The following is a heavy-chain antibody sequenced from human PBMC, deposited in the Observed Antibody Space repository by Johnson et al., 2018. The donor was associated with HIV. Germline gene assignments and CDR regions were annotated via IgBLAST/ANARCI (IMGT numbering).Heavy chain of an antibody. V-gene: IGHV3-23*04. CDR3: AKDRMVYSDSSGHYWTLWDAFDI. Sequence: VQLVESGGGLVQPGGSLRLSCAASGFTFSSYAMHWVRQDPGKGLEWVSAISGSGGSIYYADSVKGRFTISRDNSKNTLYLQMNSLRAEDTAVYYCAKDRMVYSDSSGHYWTLWDAFDIWGQGTMVTVSS. J-gene: IGHJ3*02. D-gene: IGHD3-22*01. CDR1: GFTFSSYA. CDR2: ISGSGGSI.